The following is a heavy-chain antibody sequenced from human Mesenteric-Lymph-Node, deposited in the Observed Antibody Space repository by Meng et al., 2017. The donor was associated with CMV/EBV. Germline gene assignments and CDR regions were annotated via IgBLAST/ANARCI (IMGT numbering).Heavy chain of an antibody. Sequence: GESLKISCTASGFIVSSNSMIWVRQAPGKGLEWVSVIYTGGSTYYADPEKGRFTISRDNSKNTLYLQMNSLRAEDTAVYYCARGPLYSHYFDSWGQGTLVTVSS. CDR1: GFIVSSNS. D-gene: IGHD4-11*01. CDR3: ARGPLYSHYFDS. J-gene: IGHJ4*02. V-gene: IGHV3-53*01. CDR2: IYTGGST.